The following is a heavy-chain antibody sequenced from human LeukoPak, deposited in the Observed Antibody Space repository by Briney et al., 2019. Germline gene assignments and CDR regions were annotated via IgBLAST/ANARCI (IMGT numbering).Heavy chain of an antibody. Sequence: GRSLRLSCAASGFTFDDYAMHWVRQAPGKGLEWVSGISWNSGSIGYADSVKGRFTISRDNSKNTLYLQMNSLRAEDTAVYYCARDQSDYDFWSGSYYFDYWGQGTLVTVSS. J-gene: IGHJ4*02. V-gene: IGHV3-9*01. D-gene: IGHD3-3*01. CDR3: ARDQSDYDFWSGSYYFDY. CDR2: ISWNSGSI. CDR1: GFTFDDYA.